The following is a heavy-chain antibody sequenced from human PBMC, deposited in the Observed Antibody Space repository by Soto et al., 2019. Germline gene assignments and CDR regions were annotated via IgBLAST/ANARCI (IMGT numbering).Heavy chain of an antibody. Sequence: GGSLRLSCAASGITFSSYALSWVRQAPGKGLEWVSGVCGGGDCTYFADSVKGRFTISRDNSKNTLYLLMNSLRAEDTAVYYCVKNGGHPGYHYLHYRGQGTLVTGSS. CDR3: VKNGGHPGYHYLHY. J-gene: IGHJ4*02. D-gene: IGHD3-16*01. V-gene: IGHV3-23*01. CDR1: GITFSSYA. CDR2: VCGGGDCT.